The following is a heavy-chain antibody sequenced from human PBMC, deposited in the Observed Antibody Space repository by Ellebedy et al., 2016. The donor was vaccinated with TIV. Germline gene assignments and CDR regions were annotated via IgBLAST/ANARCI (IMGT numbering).Heavy chain of an antibody. D-gene: IGHD3-3*01. V-gene: IGHV3-30*03. CDR1: GFSFSSYG. J-gene: IGHJ3*02. CDR2: ISLDGSSK. CDR3: ARGVIRTDVDHGFDI. Sequence: GESLKISCAASGFSFSSYGMHWVRQAPGKGLEWVAIISLDGSSKYYTGSVKGRFTISRDNSKNTISLQMNNLRTDDTAVYFCARGVIRTDVDHGFDIWGQGTMVTVSS.